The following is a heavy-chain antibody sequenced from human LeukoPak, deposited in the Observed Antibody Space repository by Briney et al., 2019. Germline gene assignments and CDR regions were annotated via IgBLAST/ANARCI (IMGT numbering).Heavy chain of an antibody. D-gene: IGHD2-2*01. Sequence: ASVKVSCKASGYTFTSYGISWVRQAPGQGLEWMGWISAYNGNTNYAQKLQGRVTMTTDTSTSTAYMELRSLRSDDTAVYYCARAEDIVVEPAAADFWGQGTLVTVSS. J-gene: IGHJ4*02. CDR2: ISAYNGNT. CDR3: ARAEDIVVEPAAADF. CDR1: GYTFTSYG. V-gene: IGHV1-18*01.